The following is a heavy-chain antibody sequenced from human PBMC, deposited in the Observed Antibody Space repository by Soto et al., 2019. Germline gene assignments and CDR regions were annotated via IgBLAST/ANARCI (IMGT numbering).Heavy chain of an antibody. CDR2: IIPVFGTT. Sequence: QVQLVQSGAEVKKPGSSVKVFCKASGGTFSNYTISWVRQAPGQGLEWMGGIIPVFGTTDYEQKFQGRVTITADGSTSTAYMKLSSLRSVDTAVYYCARSSPYIVVRKPTRKQDYYGMDVWGQGTTVTVSS. D-gene: IGHD2-2*01. CDR1: GGTFSNYT. V-gene: IGHV1-69*01. J-gene: IGHJ6*02. CDR3: ARSSPYIVVRKPTRKQDYYGMDV.